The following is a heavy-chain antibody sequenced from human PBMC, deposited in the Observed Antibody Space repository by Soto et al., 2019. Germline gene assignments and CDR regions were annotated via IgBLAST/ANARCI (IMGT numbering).Heavy chain of an antibody. J-gene: IGHJ6*02. Sequence: ASVKVSCKASGYTFTSYYMHWVRQAPGQGLEWMGIINPSGGSTSYAQKFQGRVTMTRDTSTSTVYMELSSLRSEDTAVYYCARGGVVVRGVSHYYYYYGMDVWGQGTTVTVSS. V-gene: IGHV1-46*01. D-gene: IGHD3-10*01. CDR3: ARGGVVVRGVSHYYYYYGMDV. CDR1: GYTFTSYY. CDR2: INPSGGST.